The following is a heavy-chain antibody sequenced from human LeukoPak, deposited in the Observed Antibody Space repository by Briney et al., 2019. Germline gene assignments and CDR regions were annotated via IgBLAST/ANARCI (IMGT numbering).Heavy chain of an antibody. V-gene: IGHV3-21*01. J-gene: IGHJ6*03. CDR3: ARCAIELAHYYYYMDV. D-gene: IGHD2-2*02. Sequence: GGSLRLSCAASGFTFSSYSMNWVRQAPGKGLEWVSSISSSSSYIYYADSVKGRFTISRDNSKNTLYLQMNSLRAEDTAVYYCARCAIELAHYYYYMDVWGKGTTVTVSS. CDR1: GFTFSSYS. CDR2: ISSSSSYI.